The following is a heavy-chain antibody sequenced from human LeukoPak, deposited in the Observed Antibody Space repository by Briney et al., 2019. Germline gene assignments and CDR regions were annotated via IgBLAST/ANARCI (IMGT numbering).Heavy chain of an antibody. J-gene: IGHJ4*02. V-gene: IGHV3-23*01. CDR3: VTNFDPDVD. Sequence: PGGSLRLSCAASGFTFSTYAMSWVRQAPGKGLEWVSAISGSTGRTYYADSVKGRFTISRDNAKNSLYLQMNSLRAEDTAVYYCVTNFDPDVDWGQGTLVTVSS. D-gene: IGHD3-9*01. CDR1: GFTFSTYA. CDR2: ISGSTGRT.